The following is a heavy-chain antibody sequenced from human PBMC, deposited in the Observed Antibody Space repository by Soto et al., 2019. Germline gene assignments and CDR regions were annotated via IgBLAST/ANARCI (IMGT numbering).Heavy chain of an antibody. CDR3: DRASATIDS. D-gene: IGHD3-3*01. CDR2: IKQDGSET. J-gene: IGHJ1*01. CDR1: VLTFSTYL. Sequence: PEGSLRLSGAASVLTFSTYLMSWVRHAPGKGLEWVANIKQDGSETYYVDSVKGRFTISXXXAXXSXXLXXNXXRAXGTAVYYFDRASATIDSWCLGTLVTVSS. V-gene: IGHV3-7*01.